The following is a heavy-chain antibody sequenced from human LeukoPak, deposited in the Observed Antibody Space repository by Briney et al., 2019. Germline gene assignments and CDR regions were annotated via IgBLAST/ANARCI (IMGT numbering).Heavy chain of an antibody. CDR3: ARLGCVRACPHGALNW. CDR1: GFTFSGYW. D-gene: IGHD3/OR15-3a*01. J-gene: IGHJ4*02. Sequence: TGRSLRLSCAASGFTFSGYWMSWVRQAPGKGLEWVATVTQDGSEKYYVDSVKGRFTISRDNAKSSLFLQMNSLRAEDTAVYYCARLGCVRACPHGALNWWGQGTLVTVSS. V-gene: IGHV3-7*03. CDR2: VTQDGSEK.